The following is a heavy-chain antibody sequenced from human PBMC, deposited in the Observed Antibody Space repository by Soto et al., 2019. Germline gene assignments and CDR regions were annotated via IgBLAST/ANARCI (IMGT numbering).Heavy chain of an antibody. CDR2: IHPSGGGA. CDR3: ARGGHITVVTASFDY. Sequence: QVQLVQSGAEVKKPGASVRVSCKASEDTFTTYYLHWVRQAPGQGLEWMGMIHPSGGGATYAQKFLGRLTLTRDTSTSTVFMELSSLRSDDTAVYYCARGGHITVVTASFDYWGKGTLVTVSS. CDR1: EDTFTTYY. J-gene: IGHJ4*02. V-gene: IGHV1-46*03. D-gene: IGHD2-21*02.